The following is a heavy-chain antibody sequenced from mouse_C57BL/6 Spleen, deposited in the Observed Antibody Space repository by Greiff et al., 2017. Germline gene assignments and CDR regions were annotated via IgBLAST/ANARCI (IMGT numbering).Heavy chain of an antibody. Sequence: EVKVVESEGGLVQPGSSMKLSCTASGFTFSDYYMAWVRQVPEKGLEWVANINYDGSSTYYLDSLKSRFIISRDNAKNILYLQMSSLKSEDTATYYCARIRNYAMGYWGQGTSVTVSS. CDR3: ARIRNYAMGY. CDR2: INYDGSST. CDR1: GFTFSDYY. J-gene: IGHJ4*01. V-gene: IGHV5-16*01.